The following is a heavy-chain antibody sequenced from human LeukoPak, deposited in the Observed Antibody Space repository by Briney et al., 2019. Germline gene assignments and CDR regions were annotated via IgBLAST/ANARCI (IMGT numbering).Heavy chain of an antibody. CDR3: ARGGYCSSTSCYYYYYGMDV. D-gene: IGHD2-2*01. V-gene: IGHV3-21*01. J-gene: IGHJ6*02. Sequence: GGSLRLSCAASGFTFSSYSMNWVRQAPGKGLEWVSSISSSSSHIYYADSVKGRFTICRDNAKNSLYLQMNSLRAEDTAVYYCARGGYCSSTSCYYYYYGMDVWGQGTTVTVSS. CDR2: ISSSSSHI. CDR1: GFTFSSYS.